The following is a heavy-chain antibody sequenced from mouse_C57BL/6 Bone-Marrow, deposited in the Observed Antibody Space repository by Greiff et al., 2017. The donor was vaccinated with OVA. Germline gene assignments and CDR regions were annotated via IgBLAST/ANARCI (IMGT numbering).Heavy chain of an antibody. D-gene: IGHD2-2*01. V-gene: IGHV5-4*01. CDR1: GFTFSSYA. J-gene: IGHJ1*03. CDR3: AREGLVYWYFDV. Sequence: EVQGVESGGGLVKPGGSLKLSCAASGFTFSSYAMSWVRQTPEKRLEWVATISDGGSYTYYPDNVKGRFTISRDNAKNNLYLQMSHLKSEDTAMYYCAREGLVYWYFDVWGTGTTVTVSS. CDR2: ISDGGSYT.